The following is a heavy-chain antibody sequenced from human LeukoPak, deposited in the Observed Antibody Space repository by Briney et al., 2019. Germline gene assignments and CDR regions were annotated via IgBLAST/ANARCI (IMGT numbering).Heavy chain of an antibody. CDR2: ISTSGST. CDR3: AREPRGHQTQYYYGTSGHNWFDP. J-gene: IGHJ5*02. Sequence: PSETLSLTCTVPGGSISSYYWSWIRQPPGKGLEWIGRISTSGSTNYNPSLKSRVTISVDTSKNQFSLKLSSVTAADTAVYYCAREPRGHQTQYYYGTSGHNWFDPWGQGTLVTVSS. D-gene: IGHD3-22*01. V-gene: IGHV4-4*07. CDR1: GGSISSYY.